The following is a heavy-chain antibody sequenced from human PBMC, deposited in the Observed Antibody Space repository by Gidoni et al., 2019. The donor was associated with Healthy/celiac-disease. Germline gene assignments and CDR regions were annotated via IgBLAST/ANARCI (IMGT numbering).Heavy chain of an antibody. J-gene: IGHJ3*02. V-gene: IGHV4-38-2*02. CDR2: IYHSGST. D-gene: IGHD3-3*01. CDR1: GYYISSGYY. Sequence: QVQLQESGPGLVKPSETLSLTCTVSGYYISSGYYWGWIRQPPGKGLEWIGSIYHSGSTSSNPSLKRRVTISVDTSKNQFSLKLSSVTAADTAVYYCARGVLRFLEWPDAFDIWGQGTMVTVSS. CDR3: ARGVLRFLEWPDAFDI.